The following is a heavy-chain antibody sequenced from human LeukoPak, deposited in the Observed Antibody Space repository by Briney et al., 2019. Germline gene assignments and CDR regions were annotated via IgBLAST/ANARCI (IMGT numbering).Heavy chain of an antibody. V-gene: IGHV4-30-4*08. CDR2: IYYSRST. D-gene: IGHD1-26*01. Sequence: SQTLSLTCTVSGGSISSGDYSWRPIPQPPGKGLEWIEYIYYSRSTSYTPSLKSRVTISVDTSKNQSSLKLSSVTAADTAVYYCAREGGLLDFDYWGQGTLVTVSS. J-gene: IGHJ4*02. CDR3: AREGGLLDFDY. CDR1: GGSISSGDYS.